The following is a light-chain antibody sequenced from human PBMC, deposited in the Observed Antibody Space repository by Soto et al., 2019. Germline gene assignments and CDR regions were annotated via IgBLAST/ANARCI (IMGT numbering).Light chain of an antibody. J-gene: IGKJ2*01. Sequence: EIVLTQSPGTLSLSPGEGAALSCRASQSIGSSFLAWYQQKPGQAPRLLIYGASSRATGIPDRFSGSGSGTDFTLTISRLEPKDFAVYYCQQYDSSPYTFGQGTKLEIK. V-gene: IGKV3-20*01. CDR3: QQYDSSPYT. CDR2: GAS. CDR1: QSIGSSF.